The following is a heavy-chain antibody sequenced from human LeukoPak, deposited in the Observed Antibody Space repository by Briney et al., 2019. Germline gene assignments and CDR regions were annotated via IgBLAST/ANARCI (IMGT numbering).Heavy chain of an antibody. Sequence: SETLSLTCAVFGGSFSGYYWSWIRQPLGKGLEWIEEINNSGGTNYNPSLKSRVTISVDTSNNQFSLKLSSVTAADTAVYYCAGSRVWANSSWYYWFDPWGQGTLVTVSS. V-gene: IGHV4-34*01. CDR1: GGSFSGYY. CDR3: AGSRVWANSSWYYWFDP. CDR2: INNSGGT. J-gene: IGHJ5*02. D-gene: IGHD3-22*01.